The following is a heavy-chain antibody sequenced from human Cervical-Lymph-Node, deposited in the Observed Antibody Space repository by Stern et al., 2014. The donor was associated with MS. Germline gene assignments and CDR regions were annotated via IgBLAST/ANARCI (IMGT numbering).Heavy chain of an antibody. CDR2: IDWDDDT. CDR3: ARTDYSVLSGYSHFDY. V-gene: IGHV2-5*02. J-gene: IGHJ4*02. CDR1: GFSFTSSRMG. Sequence: QITLKESGPTLVKPTQTLTLTCTFSGFSFTSSRMGVGWLRQPPGKALEWLALIDWDDDTRYSPSLKTRLTITKDNSKSQVVLRLTNMAPEDTGTYYCARTDYSVLSGYSHFDYCGQGAAVTVSS. D-gene: IGHD3-3*01.